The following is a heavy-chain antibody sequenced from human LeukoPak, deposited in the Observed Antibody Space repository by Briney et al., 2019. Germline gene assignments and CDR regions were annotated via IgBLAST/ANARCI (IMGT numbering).Heavy chain of an antibody. V-gene: IGHV3-23*01. CDR2: ISGSGGST. CDR3: AKGTTGNYYYYYGMDV. J-gene: IGHJ6*02. D-gene: IGHD1-7*01. CDR1: GFTFSSYA. Sequence: GGSLRLSCAASGFTFSSYAMSWVRQAPGKGLEWVSAISGSGGSTYYADSVKGRFTISRDNSKNTLCLQMNSLRAEDTAVYYCAKGTTGNYYYYYGMDVWGQGTTVTVSS.